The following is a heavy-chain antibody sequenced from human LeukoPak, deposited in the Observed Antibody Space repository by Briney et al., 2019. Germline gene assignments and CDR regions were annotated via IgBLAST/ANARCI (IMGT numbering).Heavy chain of an antibody. CDR1: GGTFSSYA. CDR3: AMGIVGYCSSTGCYDAFDY. Sequence: SVKVSCKASGGTFSSYAISWVRQAPGQGLEWMGGIIPIFGTANYAQKFQGRVTITTDESTSTAYMELSSLRSEDTAVYYCAMGIVGYCSSTGCYDAFDYWGQGTLVTVSS. J-gene: IGHJ4*02. CDR2: IIPIFGTA. D-gene: IGHD2-2*01. V-gene: IGHV1-69*05.